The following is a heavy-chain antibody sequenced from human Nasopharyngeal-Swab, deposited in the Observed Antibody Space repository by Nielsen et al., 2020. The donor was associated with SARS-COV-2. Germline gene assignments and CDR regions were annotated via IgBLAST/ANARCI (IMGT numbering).Heavy chain of an antibody. J-gene: IGHJ4*02. Sequence: ASVKVSCKVSGYTLTELSMHWVRQAPGKGLEWMGGFDPEDGETICAQKFQGRVTMTEDTSTDTAYMELSSLRSEDTAVYYCATTPAYSGSYEAGPATNGEFDYWGQGTLVTVSS. CDR3: ATTPAYSGSYEAGPATNGEFDY. CDR1: GYTLTELS. D-gene: IGHD1-26*01. CDR2: FDPEDGET. V-gene: IGHV1-24*01.